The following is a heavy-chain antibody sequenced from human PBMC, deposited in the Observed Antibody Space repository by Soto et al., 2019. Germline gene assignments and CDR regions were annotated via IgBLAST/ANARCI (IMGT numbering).Heavy chain of an antibody. Sequence: GGSLRLSCSASGFTFSSYAMHWVRQAPGKGLEYFSAISDNGGSTYHADSVKGRFCISRDNSKNTLYLQMSSLRPEDTAVYYCVKERFMTTVTSGMDVWGQGTTVTVSS. V-gene: IGHV3-64D*08. CDR1: GFTFSSYA. CDR2: ISDNGGST. CDR3: VKERFMTTVTSGMDV. D-gene: IGHD4-17*01. J-gene: IGHJ6*02.